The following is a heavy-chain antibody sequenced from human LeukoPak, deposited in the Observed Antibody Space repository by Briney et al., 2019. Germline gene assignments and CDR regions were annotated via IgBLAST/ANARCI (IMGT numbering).Heavy chain of an antibody. J-gene: IGHJ4*02. V-gene: IGHV4-34*01. D-gene: IGHD2-2*01. CDR3: ARGSRDIVVVPASFSYYFDY. CDR2: INHSGST. CDR1: GGSFSGYY. Sequence: SETLSLTCAVYGGSFSGYYWSWLRQPPGKGLEWIGEINHSGSTNYNPSLKSRVTISVDTSKNQFSLKLSSVTAADTAVYYCARGSRDIVVVPASFSYYFDYWGQGTLVTVSS.